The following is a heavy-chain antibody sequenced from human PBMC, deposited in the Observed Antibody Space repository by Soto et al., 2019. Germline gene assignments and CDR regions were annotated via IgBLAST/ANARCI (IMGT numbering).Heavy chain of an antibody. V-gene: IGHV4-34*01. D-gene: IGHD4-17*01. CDR1: GGSFSGYY. CDR2: INHSGST. J-gene: IGHJ4*02. CDR3: ARGTVTTGDYFDY. Sequence: QVQLQQWGAGLLKPSETLSLTCAVYGGSFSGYYWSWIRQPPGKGLEWIGEINHSGSTNYNPSLKSRVTISVDTSKNQFSLKLSSVTAADTAVYYCARGTVTTGDYFDYWGQGTLVTVSS.